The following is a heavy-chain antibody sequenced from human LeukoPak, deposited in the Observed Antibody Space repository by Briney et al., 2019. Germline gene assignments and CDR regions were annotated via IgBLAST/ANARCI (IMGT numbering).Heavy chain of an antibody. J-gene: IGHJ5*02. CDR1: GYTFTIYG. Sequence: ASVNVSYKASGYTFTIYGISWVRQARGQGRECMGWISAYKGNTNYAQKLQGRVTMTTDTSTSKAYMELRSLRSDDTAAYYSARDLCSSGSSYALVWFDPWGQGTLVTVSS. D-gene: IGHD2-15*01. CDR3: ARDLCSSGSSYALVWFDP. V-gene: IGHV1-18*04. CDR2: ISAYKGNT.